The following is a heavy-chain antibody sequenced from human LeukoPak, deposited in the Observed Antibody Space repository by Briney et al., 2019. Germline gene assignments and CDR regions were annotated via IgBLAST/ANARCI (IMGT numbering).Heavy chain of an antibody. Sequence: GGSLRLSCAASGFTFSSYAMSWVRQAPGKGLEWVSTINGGGVNTHYADSVKGRLTISRDNSKNTLYLQMHSLRAEDTAVYYCAKTPRMYYFDTSGYYYFDYWGQGTLVTVSS. CDR2: INGGGVNT. CDR3: AKTPRMYYFDTSGYYYFDY. J-gene: IGHJ4*02. D-gene: IGHD3-22*01. CDR1: GFTFSSYA. V-gene: IGHV3-23*01.